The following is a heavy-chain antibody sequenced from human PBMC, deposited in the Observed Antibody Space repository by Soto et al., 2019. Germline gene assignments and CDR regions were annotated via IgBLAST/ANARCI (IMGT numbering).Heavy chain of an antibody. V-gene: IGHV3-21*01. J-gene: IGHJ6*03. Sequence: EVHLVESGGGLVKPGGSLRLSCAASGFDFSSYSMNWVRQAPGKGLEWVSSINEDSSYIYYAHSLRGRFTISRDNAKESLYVPMNRLRAEVTAVYYCVRDFGWYFRSGYMDVWGDGATVTVSS. CDR1: GFDFSSYS. CDR3: VRDFGWYFRSGYMDV. D-gene: IGHD3-3*01. CDR2: INEDSSYI.